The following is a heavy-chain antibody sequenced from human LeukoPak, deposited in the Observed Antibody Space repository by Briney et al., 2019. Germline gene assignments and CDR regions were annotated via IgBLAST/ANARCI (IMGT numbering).Heavy chain of an antibody. V-gene: IGHV3-30*02. CDR1: GFTFSNYG. J-gene: IGHJ6*02. CDR3: AKDRAYPWGFGEFNYYYGMDV. Sequence: GGSLRLSCAASGFTFSNYGMHWVRQAPGKGLEWAAFIRNDGSIKYYADSVKGRFTISRDNSKNTLYLQMNSLRAEDTAVYYCAKDRAYPWGFGEFNYYYGMDVWGQGTTVTVSS. D-gene: IGHD3-10*01. CDR2: IRNDGSIK.